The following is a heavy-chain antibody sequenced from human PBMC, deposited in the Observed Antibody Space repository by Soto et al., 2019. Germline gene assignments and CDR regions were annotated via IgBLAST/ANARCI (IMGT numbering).Heavy chain of an antibody. CDR2: ISGSGAGT. V-gene: IGHV3-23*01. CDR3: AKSNSSYALYYYYYMDV. J-gene: IGHJ6*03. CDR1: GFTFDSYA. D-gene: IGHD4-4*01. Sequence: GGSLRLSCAASGFTFDSYAMSWVRQAPGKGLEWVSAISGSGAGTYYADSVKGRFTISRDNSKNTLYLQMNSLRAEDTAIYYCAKSNSSYALYYYYYMDVWGKGITVTVSS.